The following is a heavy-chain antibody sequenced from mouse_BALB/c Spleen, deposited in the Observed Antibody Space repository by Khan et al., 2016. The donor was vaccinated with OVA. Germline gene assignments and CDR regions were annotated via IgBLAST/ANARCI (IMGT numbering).Heavy chain of an antibody. V-gene: IGHV5-6*01. D-gene: IGHD4-1*01. Sequence: EVELVESGGDLVKPGGSLKLSCAASGFTFSSYSMSWVRQTPDKRLEWVASISSGGDYTYYPDSVKGRFTISRDNATNTQYLQMSDLKSEDTAMYYCADHVTGSFAYWGQGTLVTVSA. J-gene: IGHJ3*01. CDR3: ADHVTGSFAY. CDR1: GFTFSSYS. CDR2: ISSGGDYT.